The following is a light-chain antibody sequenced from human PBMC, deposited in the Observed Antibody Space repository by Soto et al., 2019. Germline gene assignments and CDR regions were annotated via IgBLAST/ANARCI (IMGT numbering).Light chain of an antibody. V-gene: IGKV1-5*03. J-gene: IGKJ2*02. CDR2: EAS. CDR3: QQYNTFCT. Sequence: DIPETPGPATLSASPGNRSTITCRASQISCTWLAWYQQNPGKAPNLLIDEASSLETGVPSRFSGSGAGTEFTLTISSLQHDDFATYYCQQYNTFCTFGQGTRVDIK. CDR1: QISCTW.